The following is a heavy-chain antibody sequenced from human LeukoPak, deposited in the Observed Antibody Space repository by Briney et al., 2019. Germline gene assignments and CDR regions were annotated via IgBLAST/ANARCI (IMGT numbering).Heavy chain of an antibody. CDR2: IYYSGST. Sequence: SETLSLTCTVPGGSISSGGYYWSWLRQHPGKGLEWIGYIYYSGSTYYNPSLKSRVTISVDTSKNQFSLKLSSVTAADTAVYYCARVGAAGTLDFDYWGQGTLVTVSS. V-gene: IGHV4-31*03. D-gene: IGHD6-13*01. CDR1: GGSISSGGYY. J-gene: IGHJ4*02. CDR3: ARVGAAGTLDFDY.